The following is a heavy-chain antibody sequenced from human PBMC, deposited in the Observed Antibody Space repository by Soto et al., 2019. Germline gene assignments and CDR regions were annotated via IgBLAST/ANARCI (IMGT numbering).Heavy chain of an antibody. CDR2: INHSGST. J-gene: IGHJ6*03. D-gene: IGHD3-10*01. Sequence: SETLSLTCAVYGGSFSGYYWSWIRQPPGKGLEWIGEINHSGSTNYNPSLKSRVTISVDTSKNQFSLKLSSVTAADTAVYYCARGYGAKYYYYYYYMDVWGKGTTVTVSS. CDR3: ARGYGAKYYYYYYYMDV. CDR1: GGSFSGYY. V-gene: IGHV4-34*01.